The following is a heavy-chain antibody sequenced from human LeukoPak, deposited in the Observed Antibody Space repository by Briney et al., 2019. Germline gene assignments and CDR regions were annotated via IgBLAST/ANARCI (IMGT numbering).Heavy chain of an antibody. CDR3: ARDDAPDGGFLDC. CDR1: GFTFRNDA. D-gene: IGHD2/OR15-2a*01. Sequence: GGSLRLSCAVSGFTFRNDAMSWVRPAPGKALEWVSRVDGGGSTSYADSVKGRFSTSRDISKSTLYLQMSSLRGEDTAVYYCARDDAPDGGFLDCWGQGTLVTVSS. CDR2: VDGGGST. V-gene: IGHV3-23*01. J-gene: IGHJ4*02.